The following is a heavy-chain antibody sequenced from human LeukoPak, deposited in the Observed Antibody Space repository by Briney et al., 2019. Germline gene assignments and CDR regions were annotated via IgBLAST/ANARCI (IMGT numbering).Heavy chain of an antibody. Sequence: SATLSLTCTVSGYSISSGYYWGWIRQPPGKGLEWIGSIYHSGSTYYNPSLKSRVTISVDTSKNQFSLKLSSVTAADTAVYYCARAHYYDSSGYNNWFDPWGQGTLVSVSS. CDR1: GYSISSGYY. CDR2: IYHSGST. V-gene: IGHV4-38-2*02. D-gene: IGHD3-22*01. CDR3: ARAHYYDSSGYNNWFDP. J-gene: IGHJ5*02.